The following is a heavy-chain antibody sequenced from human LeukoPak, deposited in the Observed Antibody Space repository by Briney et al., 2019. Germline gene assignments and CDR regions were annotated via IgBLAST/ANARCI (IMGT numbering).Heavy chain of an antibody. CDR2: ISSSSSYI. D-gene: IGHD3-3*01. V-gene: IGHV3-21*01. CDR1: GFTFSSYS. CDR3: ARDYDFWSGYYIWFDP. Sequence: GRSLRLSCAASGFTFSSYSMNWVRQAPGKGLEWVSSISSSSSYIYYADSVKGRFTISRDNAKNSLYLQMNSLRAEDTAVYYCARDYDFWSGYYIWFDPWGQGTLVTVSS. J-gene: IGHJ5*02.